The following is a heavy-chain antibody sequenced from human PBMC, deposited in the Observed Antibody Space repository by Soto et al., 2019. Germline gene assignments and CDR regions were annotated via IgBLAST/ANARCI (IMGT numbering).Heavy chain of an antibody. CDR1: GFTFSSYA. J-gene: IGHJ3*02. CDR3: VRRAQYFDGTGFHAFDI. D-gene: IGHD3-22*01. V-gene: IGHV3-23*01. CDR2: ISSGGDNT. Sequence: GGSLRLSCAASGFTFSSYAMSWVRQAPGKGLEWVSAISSGGDNTHYADSVKGRFTITRDNSKNMLYLEMNSLTVEDTAVYYCVRRAQYFDGTGFHAFDIWGQGTRVTVSS.